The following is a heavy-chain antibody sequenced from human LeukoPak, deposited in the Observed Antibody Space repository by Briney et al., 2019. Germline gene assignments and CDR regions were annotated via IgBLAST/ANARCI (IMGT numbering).Heavy chain of an antibody. D-gene: IGHD3-10*01. CDR1: GYIFTELS. J-gene: IGHJ4*02. Sequence: ASVKVSCKVSGYIFTELSMHWVRQAPGKGLEWMGGFDPEDGETIYAQKFQGRVTMTEDTSTDTAYMELSSLRSEDTAVYYCATGSAVRGVRPLDYWGQGTLVTVSS. V-gene: IGHV1-24*01. CDR3: ATGSAVRGVRPLDY. CDR2: FDPEDGET.